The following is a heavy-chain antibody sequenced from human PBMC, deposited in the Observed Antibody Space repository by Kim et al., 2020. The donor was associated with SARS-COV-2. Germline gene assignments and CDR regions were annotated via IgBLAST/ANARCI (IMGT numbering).Heavy chain of an antibody. CDR2: IDWDNDK. V-gene: IGHV2-70*17. J-gene: IGHJ4*02. CDR3: ARRRGARQQGGYFDS. Sequence: SGPTLVNPTQTLTLTCTFSGFSLTTREMCVTWIRQPPGKALECLARIDWDNDKFYSTSLKTRLTISRDTSKNQVVLTMTNMDPVDPATYYCARRRGARQQGGYFDSWGQGTLVTVSS. CDR1: GFSLTTREMC. D-gene: IGHD2-15*01.